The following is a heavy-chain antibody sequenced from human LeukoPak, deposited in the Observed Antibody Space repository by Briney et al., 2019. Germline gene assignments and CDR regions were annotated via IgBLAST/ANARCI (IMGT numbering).Heavy chain of an antibody. CDR1: GFTFSTYG. J-gene: IGHJ3*02. D-gene: IGHD6-13*01. V-gene: IGHV3-48*04. Sequence: GRSLRLSCAASGFTFSTYGMHWVRQAPGKGLEWGSYISSSGSTIYYADSVRGRFSISRDNAKNSLYLQMNSLRAEDTAVYYCARVGGAAAGLYDAFDIWGQGTMVTVSS. CDR2: ISSSGSTI. CDR3: ARVGGAAAGLYDAFDI.